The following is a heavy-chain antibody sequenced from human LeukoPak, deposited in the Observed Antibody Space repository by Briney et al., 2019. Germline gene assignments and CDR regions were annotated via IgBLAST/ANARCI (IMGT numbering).Heavy chain of an antibody. D-gene: IGHD5-24*01. J-gene: IGHJ4*02. CDR1: GFTFSSYE. Sequence: GGSLRLSCTASGFTFSSYEMNWVGQAPGKGLEWVSYISSICSTIYYAASVNGPFTISRDNAKKSLYLQMNSLRAEDTAVYYCARGGRDGYNAFDYWGQGTLVTVSS. CDR2: ISSICSTI. CDR3: ARGGRDGYNAFDY. V-gene: IGHV3-48*03.